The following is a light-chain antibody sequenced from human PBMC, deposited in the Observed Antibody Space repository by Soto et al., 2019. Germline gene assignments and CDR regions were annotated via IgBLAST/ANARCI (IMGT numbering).Light chain of an antibody. CDR1: QSVSSSY. J-gene: IGKJ4*01. CDR2: GAS. V-gene: IGKV3-20*01. CDR3: QQFSSYPLT. Sequence: EIVLTQSPGTLSLSPGERATLSCRASQSVSSSYLAWYQQKPGQAPRLLIYGASSRATGIPDRFSGSGSGTDFTLNTRRLEPEDFEVYYCQQFSSYPLTFGGGTKVDIK.